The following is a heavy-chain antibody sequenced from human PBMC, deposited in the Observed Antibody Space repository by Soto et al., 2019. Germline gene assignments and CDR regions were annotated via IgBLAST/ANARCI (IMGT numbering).Heavy chain of an antibody. CDR2: IKKDGSKI. J-gene: IGHJ3*02. CDR3: ARDVSTGSSSLYLDAFDS. Sequence: EVQLVESGGDLVQPGGSLRLSCAASGFSFGSSWMTWVRQAPGKGLEWVANIKKDGSKINYLDSVRGRFTVSRDNAKNALDLEMNSLRAEDTARYYWARDVSTGSSSLYLDAFDSWGQGTRVTVSS. D-gene: IGHD6-13*01. CDR1: GFSFGSSW. V-gene: IGHV3-7*05.